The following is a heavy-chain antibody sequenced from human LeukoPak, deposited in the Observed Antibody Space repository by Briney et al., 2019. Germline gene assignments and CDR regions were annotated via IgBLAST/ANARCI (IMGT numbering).Heavy chain of an antibody. CDR3: ARMDSSGYYLFDY. D-gene: IGHD3-22*01. CDR2: IYYSGST. Sequence: SETLSLTCTVSGGSVSSGSYYWSWIRQPPGKGLEWIGYIYYSGSTNYNPSLKSRVTISVDTSKNQFSLKLSSVTAADTAVYYCARMDSSGYYLFDYWGQGTLVTVSS. V-gene: IGHV4-61*01. CDR1: GGSVSSGSYY. J-gene: IGHJ4*02.